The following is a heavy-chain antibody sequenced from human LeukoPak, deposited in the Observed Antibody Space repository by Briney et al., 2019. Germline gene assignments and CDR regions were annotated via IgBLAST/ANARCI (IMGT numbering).Heavy chain of an antibody. CDR1: GGSVSSGSYY. J-gene: IGHJ4*02. D-gene: IGHD4-17*01. CDR2: IYYSGST. Sequence: PSETLSLTCTVSGGSVSSGSYYWSWIRQPPGKGLEWIGYIYYSGSTNYNPSLKSRVTISVDTSKNQFSLKLSSVTAADTAAYYCAKHYGDDLPRYLDYWGQGTLVTVSS. CDR3: AKHYGDDLPRYLDY. V-gene: IGHV4-61*01.